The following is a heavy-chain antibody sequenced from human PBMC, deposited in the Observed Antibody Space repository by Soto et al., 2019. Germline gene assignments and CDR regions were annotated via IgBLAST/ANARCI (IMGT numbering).Heavy chain of an antibody. D-gene: IGHD3-16*01. Sequence: EVQLVESGGGLVQPGGSLRLSCAASGFLFSSYEMNWVRQAPGKGLEWVSYISSSGGTIHYADSVKGRFTISRDNAQNSLYLQMDSLRAEDTAVYYCVTYHWGRSIDYWGQGTLVTVSS. CDR3: VTYHWGRSIDY. CDR2: ISSSGGTI. J-gene: IGHJ4*02. CDR1: GFLFSSYE. V-gene: IGHV3-48*03.